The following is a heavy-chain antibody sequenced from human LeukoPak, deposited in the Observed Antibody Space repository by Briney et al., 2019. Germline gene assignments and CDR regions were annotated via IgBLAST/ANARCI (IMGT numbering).Heavy chain of an antibody. V-gene: IGHV1-46*01. CDR2: INPSGGST. D-gene: IGHD3-22*01. J-gene: IGHJ4*02. Sequence: ASVKVSYKASGYTFTSYYMHWVRQAPGQGLEWMGIINPSGGSTSYAQKFQGRVTMTRDTSTSTVYMELSSLRSEDTAVYYCARDLYYYDSSGYQDYWGQGTLVTVSS. CDR1: GYTFTSYY. CDR3: ARDLYYYDSSGYQDY.